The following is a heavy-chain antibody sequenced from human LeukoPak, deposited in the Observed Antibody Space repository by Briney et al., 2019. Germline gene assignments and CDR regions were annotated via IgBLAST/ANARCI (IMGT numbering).Heavy chain of an antibody. CDR2: IDPKSGGT. J-gene: IGHJ4*02. CDR3: AILNSDRV. CDR1: GYTFTDYS. D-gene: IGHD1-1*01. Sequence: PAASVKVSCKASGYTFTDYSVHWVRQAPGQGLEWMGSIDPKSGGTSYAQKFQGRVTMTRDTSITTAYMDLISLISGDAAVYYCAILNSDRVWGQGTLVTISS. V-gene: IGHV1-2*02.